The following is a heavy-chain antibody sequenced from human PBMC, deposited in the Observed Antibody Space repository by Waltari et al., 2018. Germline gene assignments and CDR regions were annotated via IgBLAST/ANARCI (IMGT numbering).Heavy chain of an antibody. Sequence: QVQLVESGGGVVQPGRSLRLSCAASGFTFSSYGMHWVRQAPGKGLEWVAVISNDGSNKYYADSVKGRFTISRDNAKNSLFLQMNGLRDEDTAIYYCAKEGLGGDRQFDYWGQGTLVSVSS. J-gene: IGHJ4*02. V-gene: IGHV3-30*18. D-gene: IGHD2-21*02. CDR2: ISNDGSNK. CDR3: AKEGLGGDRQFDY. CDR1: GFTFSSYG.